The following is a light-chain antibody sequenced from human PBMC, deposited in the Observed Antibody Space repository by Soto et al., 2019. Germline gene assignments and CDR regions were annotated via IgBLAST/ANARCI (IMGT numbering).Light chain of an antibody. CDR2: EVS. Sequence: QSVLTQPASVSGSPGQSITVSCTGTSSDIGGHNYVSWYQQHPGKVPKLIIYEVSNRPSGVSKRFSGSKSGNTASLTVSGLQAEDEADYYCSSYTTTSTVVFGGGTKLTVL. CDR3: SSYTTTSTVV. V-gene: IGLV2-14*01. J-gene: IGLJ2*01. CDR1: SSDIGGHNY.